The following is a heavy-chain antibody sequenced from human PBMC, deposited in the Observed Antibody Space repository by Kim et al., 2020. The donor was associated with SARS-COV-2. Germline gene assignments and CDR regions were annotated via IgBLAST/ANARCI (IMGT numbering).Heavy chain of an antibody. V-gene: IGHV1-46*01. CDR2: INPSTGRP. J-gene: IGHJ6*02. Sequence: ASVKVSCKASGYTFTWYHMHWLRQAPGQGLEWMGMINPSTGRPSYAQKFQGRVTLTRDASTNTVYMELSSLGSEDTAVYHCARDRMVVTANYVMDVWGQGTTVTVSS. D-gene: IGHD2-21*02. CDR3: ARDRMVVTANYVMDV. CDR1: GYTFTWYH.